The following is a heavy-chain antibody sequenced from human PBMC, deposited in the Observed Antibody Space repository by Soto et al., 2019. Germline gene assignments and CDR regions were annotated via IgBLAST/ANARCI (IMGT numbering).Heavy chain of an antibody. CDR2: ISAYNGNT. V-gene: IGHV1-18*01. CDR3: ARAGTTVTTLAFDY. CDR1: GYTFTSYV. J-gene: IGHJ4*02. D-gene: IGHD4-17*01. Sequence: QVQLVQSGAEVKKPGASVKVSCKASGYTFTSYVITWVRQAPGQGLEWMGWISAYNGNTKYAQRLQGRVTMTTDTSTSTAYMELRSLRSDDTAVYYCARAGTTVTTLAFDYWGQGTLVTVSS.